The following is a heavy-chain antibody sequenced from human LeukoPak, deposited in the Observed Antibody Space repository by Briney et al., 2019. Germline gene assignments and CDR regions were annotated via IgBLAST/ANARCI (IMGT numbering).Heavy chain of an antibody. CDR3: ARDWGAVAGSD. V-gene: IGHV1-18*01. CDR2: ISANSGNT. J-gene: IGHJ4*02. Sequence: GASVKVSCKASGYTFTSYGISWVRQAPGQGLEWMGWISANSGNTNYAQNVQARVTMTTDTSTSTAYMELRSLRSDDTAVYYCARDWGAVAGSDWGQGTLVTVSS. D-gene: IGHD6-19*01. CDR1: GYTFTSYG.